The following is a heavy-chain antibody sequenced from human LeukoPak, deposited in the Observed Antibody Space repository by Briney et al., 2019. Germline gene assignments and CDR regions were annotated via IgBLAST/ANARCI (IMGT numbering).Heavy chain of an antibody. CDR1: GFTVSSNY. Sequence: GGSLRLSCAASGFTVSSNYMTWVRQAPGKGLEWVSVIYSGGSTYYADSVKGRFTISRDNSKNTLYLQMNSLRAEDTAVYYCAKDLGGYYDSSGYYGGRFDYWGQGTLVTVSS. V-gene: IGHV3-53*01. D-gene: IGHD3-22*01. J-gene: IGHJ4*02. CDR3: AKDLGGYYDSSGYYGGRFDY. CDR2: IYSGGST.